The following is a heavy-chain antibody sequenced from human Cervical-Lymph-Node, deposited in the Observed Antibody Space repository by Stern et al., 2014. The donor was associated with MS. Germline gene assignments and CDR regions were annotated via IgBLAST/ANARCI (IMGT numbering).Heavy chain of an antibody. Sequence: HLVESGPEVKKPGSSVKVSCKASGFTFSNSGVQWVRQTRGQRLEWIGWIVVGSGKTNYAQTFQERVTITRDRSTSTAYMELSSLRSEDTAVFYCAAGDTVAMLGTAIDAFDIWGQGTMVTVSS. CDR2: IVVGSGKT. V-gene: IGHV1-58*01. CDR3: AAGDTVAMLGTAIDAFDI. J-gene: IGHJ3*02. D-gene: IGHD4-17*01. CDR1: GFTFSNSG.